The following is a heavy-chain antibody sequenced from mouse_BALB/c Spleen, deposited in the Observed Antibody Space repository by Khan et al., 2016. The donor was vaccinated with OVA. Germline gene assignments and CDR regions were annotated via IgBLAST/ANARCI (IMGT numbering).Heavy chain of an antibody. J-gene: IGHJ4*01. V-gene: IGHV2-6-5*01. CDR1: GFSLTDYG. D-gene: IGHD2-10*02. CDR3: AKGVWSYYFALDY. CDR2: IWGGGTT. Sequence: VKLEESGPGLVAPSQNLSITCTVSGFSLTDYGVSWIRQPPGKGLEWLGVIWGGGTTYYNSALNSRLSISKDNSKSQVFLKMNSMRTEDTAMYYYAKGVWSYYFALDYWGQGTSVTVSA.